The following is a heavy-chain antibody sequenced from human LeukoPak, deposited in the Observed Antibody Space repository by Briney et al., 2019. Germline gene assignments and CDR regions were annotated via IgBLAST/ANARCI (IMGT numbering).Heavy chain of an antibody. J-gene: IGHJ6*03. CDR2: ISSSGSTI. CDR1: GFTFSDYY. Sequence: GGSLRLSCAASGFTFSDYYMSWIRQAPGKGLEWVSYISSSGSTIYYADSVKGRFTISRDNAKNSLYLQMGSLRAEDMAVYYCARRAYNSSSWTYYYYYYMDVWGKGTTVTVSS. D-gene: IGHD6-13*01. CDR3: ARRAYNSSSWTYYYYYYMDV. V-gene: IGHV3-11*04.